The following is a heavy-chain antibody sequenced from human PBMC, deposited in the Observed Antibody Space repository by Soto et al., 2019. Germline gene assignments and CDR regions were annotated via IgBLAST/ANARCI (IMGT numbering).Heavy chain of an antibody. D-gene: IGHD5-12*01. J-gene: IGHJ4*01. CDR2: IVDSGGNT. V-gene: IGHV3-23*01. CDR1: GFTFSNFA. CDR3: AEGGFYDGFVY. Sequence: EVQLLESGGGLVQPGGSLRLSCAASGFTFSNFAMTWVRQAPGKGLEWVSTIVDSGGNTYYADSVKGRFTISRDNSKNTLFLQMNSLRVEDTAVYYCAEGGFYDGFVYWGHGTLVTVSS.